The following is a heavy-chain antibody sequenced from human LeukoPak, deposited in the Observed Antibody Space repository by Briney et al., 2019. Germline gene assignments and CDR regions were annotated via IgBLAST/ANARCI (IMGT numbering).Heavy chain of an antibody. CDR2: IYCTGNT. J-gene: IGHJ4*02. CDR1: DGSISSSSYY. V-gene: IGHV4-39*01. Sequence: SETLSLTCTVSDGSISSSSYYWGWIRQPPGKRLEWIGSIYCTGNTYYNPSLKSRVTISVDTSKNQFSLKLSSVTAADTAVYYCARLDTHEILTYWGQGTLVTVSS. CDR3: ARLDTHEILTY. D-gene: IGHD3-9*01.